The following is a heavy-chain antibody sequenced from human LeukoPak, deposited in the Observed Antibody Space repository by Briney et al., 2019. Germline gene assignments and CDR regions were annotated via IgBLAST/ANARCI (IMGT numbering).Heavy chain of an antibody. CDR2: IIPIFGTA. D-gene: IGHD3-22*01. J-gene: IGHJ2*01. CDR3: ARVVVITKWYFDL. V-gene: IGHV1-69*05. CDR1: GGTFSSYA. Sequence: SVKVSCKASGGTFSSYAISWVRQAPGQGLEWMGGIIPIFGTANYAQKFQGRVTITTDESTSTAYMELSRLRSEDTAVYYCARVVVITKWYFDLWGRGTLVTVSS.